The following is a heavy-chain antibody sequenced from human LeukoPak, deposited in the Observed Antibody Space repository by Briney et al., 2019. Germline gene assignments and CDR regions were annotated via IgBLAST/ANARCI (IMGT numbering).Heavy chain of an antibody. CDR2: IRYDGSNK. D-gene: IGHD2-8*01. Sequence: GGSLRLSCAASGFTFSSYGMHWVCQAPGKGLEWVAFIRYDGSNKYYAASVKGRFTISRDDSKNTLHLQMNSLRTEDTAIYYCARVLGTYFHDTNAFDPWGQGTLVTVSS. CDR1: GFTFSSYG. J-gene: IGHJ5*02. CDR3: ARVLGTYFHDTNAFDP. V-gene: IGHV3-30*02.